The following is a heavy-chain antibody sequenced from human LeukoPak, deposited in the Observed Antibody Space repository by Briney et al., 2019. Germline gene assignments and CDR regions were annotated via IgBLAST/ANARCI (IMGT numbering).Heavy chain of an antibody. J-gene: IGHJ5*02. CDR3: ARVEYQLLYNWFDP. D-gene: IGHD2-2*01. Sequence: SETLSLTCAVYGGSFRGYYWSWIRQPPGKGLEWIGEINHSGSTNYNPSLKSRVTISVDTSKNQFSLKLSSVTAAHTAVYYCARVEYQLLYNWFDPWGQGTLVTVSS. CDR1: GGSFRGYY. V-gene: IGHV4-34*01. CDR2: INHSGST.